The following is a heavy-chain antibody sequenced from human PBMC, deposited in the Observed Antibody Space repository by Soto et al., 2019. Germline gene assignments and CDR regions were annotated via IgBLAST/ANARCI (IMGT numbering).Heavy chain of an antibody. D-gene: IGHD5-18*01. J-gene: IGHJ6*02. V-gene: IGHV4-4*02. Sequence: SETLSLTCAVSGGSISSSNWWSWVRQPPGKGLEWIGEIYHSGSTNYNPSLKSRVTISVDKSKNQFSLKLSSVTAADTAVYYCARDGAARAIYGMDVWGQGTTVTVSS. CDR1: GGSISSSNW. CDR3: ARDGAARAIYGMDV. CDR2: IYHSGST.